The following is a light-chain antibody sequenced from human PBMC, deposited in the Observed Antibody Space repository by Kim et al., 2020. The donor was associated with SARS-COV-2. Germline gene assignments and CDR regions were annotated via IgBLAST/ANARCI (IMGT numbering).Light chain of an antibody. CDR3: QQYNSSPRT. J-gene: IGKJ1*01. CDR2: NAS. Sequence: SGERSAPLSRATRSGSSSYLAWYQQKPGQAPRLLIYNASTRATGIPDRFSGSGSGTDFTLTISRVEPEDFAVYYCQQYNSSPRTFGQGTKVDIK. CDR1: RSGSSSY. V-gene: IGKV3-20*01.